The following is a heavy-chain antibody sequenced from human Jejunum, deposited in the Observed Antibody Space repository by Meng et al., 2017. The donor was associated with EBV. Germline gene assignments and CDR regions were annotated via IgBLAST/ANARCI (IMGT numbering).Heavy chain of an antibody. CDR1: DGSISSSSFH. J-gene: IGHJ6*02. V-gene: IGHV4-61*01. D-gene: IGHD2-15*01. Sequence: QRQLQQSGPRLVKPSETLSLACTVSDGSISSSSFHWSWIRQPPGKGLEWLGFVYNSGNSKNNPSFQTRVSISVDTSKNEFSLRLSSVTAEDTAVYYCARGNVAGYYNYGMDVWGQGRTVTVSS. CDR3: ARGNVAGYYNYGMDV. CDR2: VYNSGNS.